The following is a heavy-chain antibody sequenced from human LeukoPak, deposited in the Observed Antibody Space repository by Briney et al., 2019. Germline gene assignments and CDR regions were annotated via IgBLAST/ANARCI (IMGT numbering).Heavy chain of an antibody. J-gene: IGHJ4*02. V-gene: IGHV3-21*01. CDR3: ARELSSGPDY. D-gene: IGHD6-19*01. CDR1: GFTFSNYN. CDR2: IRSSTTYV. Sequence: GGSLRLSCAASGFTFSNYNMNWVRQAPGKGLEWVSSIRSSTTYVYYADSVKGRFTISRDNAKNSLYLQMNSLRAEDTAVYYCARELSSGPDYWGQGTLVTVSS.